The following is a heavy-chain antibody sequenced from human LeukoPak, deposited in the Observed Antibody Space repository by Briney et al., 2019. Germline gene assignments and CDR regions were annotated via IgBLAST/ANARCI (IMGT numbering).Heavy chain of an antibody. V-gene: IGHV3-30-3*01. CDR1: GFTFSSYA. CDR2: ISYDGSNK. CDR3: ARGSIVVVTAILDY. J-gene: IGHJ4*02. Sequence: GRSLRLSCAASGFTFSSYAMHWVRQAPGKGLEWVAVISYDGSNKYYADSVKGRFTISRDNSKNTLYLQMNSLRAEDTAVYYCARGSIVVVTAILDYWGQGTLVTVSS. D-gene: IGHD2-21*02.